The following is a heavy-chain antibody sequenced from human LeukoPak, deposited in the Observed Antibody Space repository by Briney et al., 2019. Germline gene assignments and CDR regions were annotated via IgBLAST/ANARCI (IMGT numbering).Heavy chain of an antibody. V-gene: IGHV1-69*04. CDR2: IIPILGIA. D-gene: IGHD3-10*01. J-gene: IGHJ6*02. CDR3: ARGDNYYGSGSYFDYYYYGMDV. Sequence: SVKVSCKASGGTFSSYAISWVRQAPGQGLEWMGRIIPILGIANYAQKFQGRVTITADKSTSTAYMELSSLRSEDTAVYYCARGDNYYGSGSYFDYYYYGMDVWGQGTTVTVSS. CDR1: GGTFSSYA.